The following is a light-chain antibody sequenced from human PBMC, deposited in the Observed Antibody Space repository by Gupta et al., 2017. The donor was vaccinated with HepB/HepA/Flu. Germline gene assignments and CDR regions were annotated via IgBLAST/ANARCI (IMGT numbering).Light chain of an antibody. J-gene: IGLJ1*01. V-gene: IGLV1-44*01. CDR2: SNN. CDR1: SSNIGSNP. CDR3: AAWEDSLNGHV. Sequence: QSVLTQPPSASGTPGQRVTISCSGSSSNIGSNPVNWYQHLPGTAPKLLIYSNNQRPSGVPDRFSGSKSGTSASLAISGLQSEDEADYYCAAWEDSLNGHVFGTGTKVTVL.